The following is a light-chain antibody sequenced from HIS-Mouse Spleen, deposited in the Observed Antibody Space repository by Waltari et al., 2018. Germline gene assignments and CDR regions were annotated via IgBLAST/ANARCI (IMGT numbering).Light chain of an antibody. J-gene: IGLJ2*01. V-gene: IGLV3-10*01. CDR2: EDS. CDR1: ALPKKY. CDR3: YSTDSSGNHRV. Sequence: SYELTQPPSVSVSPGQTARITCSGDALPKKYAYWYQQKSGQAPVLVIYEDSKRPSGIPEIFPGASAGTMATLTISGAQVEDEADYYCYSTDSSGNHRVFGGGTKLTVL.